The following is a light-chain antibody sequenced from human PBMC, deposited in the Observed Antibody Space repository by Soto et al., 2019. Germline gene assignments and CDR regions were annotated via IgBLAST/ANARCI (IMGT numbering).Light chain of an antibody. J-gene: IGKJ1*01. CDR2: GAS. CDR3: QQYGSSPET. CDR1: QSVSSNY. V-gene: IGKV3-20*01. Sequence: ELVLTQSQGTLSFSPWERATLSCRASQSVSSNYLAWYQQKPGQAPRLLIYGASSRATGIPDRFSGSGSGTDFTLTISRLAPEDFAVYYCQQYGSSPETFGQGTKVDIK.